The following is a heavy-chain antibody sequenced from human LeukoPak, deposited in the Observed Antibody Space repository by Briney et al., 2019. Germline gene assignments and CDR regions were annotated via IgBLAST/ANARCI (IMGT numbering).Heavy chain of an antibody. CDR2: LNPNSGGT. V-gene: IGHV1-2*02. CDR1: GYTFTGQG. D-gene: IGHD3-10*01. J-gene: IGHJ5*02. CDR3: ARGFGNNWLDP. Sequence: ASVKASCKASGYTFTGQGMHWVRQAPGQGLEWMGWLNPNSGGTKHTEKFQGRVNMTRDTSISTAYMELSKLRSDDTALYFCARGFGNNWLDPWGQGTLVTVSS.